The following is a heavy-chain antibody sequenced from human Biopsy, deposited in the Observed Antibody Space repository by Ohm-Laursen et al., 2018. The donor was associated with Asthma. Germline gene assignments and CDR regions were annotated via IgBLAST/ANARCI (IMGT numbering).Heavy chain of an antibody. CDR1: GGTFSSNS. J-gene: IGHJ6*02. CDR2: LIPVLGTP. V-gene: IGHV1-69*13. D-gene: IGHD5-12*01. Sequence: SVKVSCKASGGTFSSNSINWVRQAPGQGLEWMGGLIPVLGTPDHAQMFEGRVTITADESTSTAYMELSSLSSEDTAVYYCARGYSGSNRIVYYYSGLEVWGQGTTVTVSS. CDR3: ARGYSGSNRIVYYYSGLEV.